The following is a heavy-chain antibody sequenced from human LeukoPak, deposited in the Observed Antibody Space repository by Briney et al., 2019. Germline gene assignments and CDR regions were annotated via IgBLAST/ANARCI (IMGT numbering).Heavy chain of an antibody. CDR3: ARIYGYNTGGRDDAFDI. CDR2: IIPIFGTA. D-gene: IGHD5-24*01. V-gene: IGHV1-69*05. Sequence: GASVKVSCKASGGTFSSYAISWVRQAPGQGLEWMGRIIPIFGTANYAQKFQGRVTITTDESTSTDYIELSSLRSEDTAVYYCARIYGYNTGGRDDAFDIWGQGTMVTVSS. CDR1: GGTFSSYA. J-gene: IGHJ3*02.